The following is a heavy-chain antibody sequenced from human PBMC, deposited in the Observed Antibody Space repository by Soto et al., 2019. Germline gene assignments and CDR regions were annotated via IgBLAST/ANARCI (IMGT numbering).Heavy chain of an antibody. CDR3: ARDEYYYASSGYYRFDQ. Sequence: PGGSLRISCAASGFPSVPFPMGWVRQASGKGLEWVAVISDRGGSTDYAASVEGRFTISRDNSNNTVYLQMNNLRAEDTAVYYCARDEYYYASSGYYRFDQWGQGTLVTFSS. J-gene: IGHJ4*02. CDR1: GFPSVPFP. D-gene: IGHD3-22*01. V-gene: IGHV3-23*01. CDR2: ISDRGGST.